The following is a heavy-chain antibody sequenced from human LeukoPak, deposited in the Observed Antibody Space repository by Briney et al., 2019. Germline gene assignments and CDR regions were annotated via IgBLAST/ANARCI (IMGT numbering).Heavy chain of an antibody. CDR3: ARGIPVYSYGLRPFDY. CDR2: INPSGGST. V-gene: IGHV1-46*01. J-gene: IGHJ4*02. D-gene: IGHD5-18*01. Sequence: ASVKVSCKPSRYTFTNYYMHWVRQAPGQGLEWMGIINPSGGSTSYAQKFQGRVTMTRDTSTSTVYMELSSLRSEDTAVYYCARGIPVYSYGLRPFDYWGQGTLVTVSS. CDR1: RYTFTNYY.